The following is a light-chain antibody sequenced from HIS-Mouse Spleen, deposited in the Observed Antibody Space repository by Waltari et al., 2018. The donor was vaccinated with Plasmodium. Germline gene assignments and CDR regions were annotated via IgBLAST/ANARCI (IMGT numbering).Light chain of an antibody. J-gene: IGLJ3*02. CDR3: YSTDSSGNHRV. V-gene: IGLV3-10*01. CDR1: ALPKKD. CDR2: KDS. Sequence: SYELTQPPPVPVSPGQTARPTCPGDALPKKDAYWYQQKSGQARVLVIYKDSKRPSGIPERFSGSNSGTMATLTISGAQGEDEADYYCYSTDSSGNHRVFGGGTKLTVL.